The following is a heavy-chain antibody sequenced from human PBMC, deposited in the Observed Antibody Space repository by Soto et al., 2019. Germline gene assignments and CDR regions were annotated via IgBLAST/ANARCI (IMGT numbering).Heavy chain of an antibody. V-gene: IGHV3-74*01. J-gene: IGHJ4*02. Sequence: EVQLVESGGGLVQPGGSLRLSCAASGFTFSSYWMHWVRQAPGKGLVWVSRINSDGSSTSYADSVKGRFTISRDNAKHTLYLQMNRRRAEDTAVYYCARDRGWFGEVPFDYWGQGTLVTVSS. CDR3: ARDRGWFGEVPFDY. CDR2: INSDGSST. CDR1: GFTFSSYW. D-gene: IGHD3-10*01.